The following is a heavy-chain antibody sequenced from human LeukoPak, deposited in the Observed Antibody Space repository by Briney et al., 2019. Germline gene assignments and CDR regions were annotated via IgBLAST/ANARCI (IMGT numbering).Heavy chain of an antibody. CDR2: ISNDGSNK. CDR1: GFTFSSYA. J-gene: IGHJ4*02. D-gene: IGHD5-12*01. CDR3: AKVDIVATIDAGRLVDY. V-gene: IGHV3-30*04. Sequence: PGGSLRLSCAASGFTFSSYAMHWFRQAPDKGLEWVAAISNDGSNKYYADSVKGRFTISRDNSKNTLYLQMNSLRAEDTAVYYCAKVDIVATIDAGRLVDYWGQGTLVTVSS.